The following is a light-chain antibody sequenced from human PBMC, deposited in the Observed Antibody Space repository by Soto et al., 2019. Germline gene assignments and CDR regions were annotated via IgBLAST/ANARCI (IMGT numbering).Light chain of an antibody. CDR2: EVS. J-gene: IGLJ2*01. CDR3: SSYAGSHNVV. Sequence: QSALTQPPSASGSPGQSVTISCTGTSSDVGGYDYVSWYQQYPGKAPKLIIYEVSERPSGVPDRFSGSKSGNTASLTVSGLQAEDEADYCCSSYAGSHNVVFGGGTKLTVL. V-gene: IGLV2-8*01. CDR1: SSDVGGYDY.